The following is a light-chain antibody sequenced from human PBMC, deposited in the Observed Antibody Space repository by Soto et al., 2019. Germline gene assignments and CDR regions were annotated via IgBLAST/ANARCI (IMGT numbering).Light chain of an antibody. J-gene: IGLJ1*01. CDR1: RFNVGSGYE. V-gene: IGLV1-40*01. Sequence: QSFLTQPPSVSGAPGQKIPISCTGNRFNVGSGYEVHWYQQFPGTAPRLLIHGNSNRPSGVPDRFSGFASGTSASLAITGLQAEDEADYYCQSYDITLRGHVFGAGTKV. CDR2: GNS. CDR3: QSYDITLRGHV.